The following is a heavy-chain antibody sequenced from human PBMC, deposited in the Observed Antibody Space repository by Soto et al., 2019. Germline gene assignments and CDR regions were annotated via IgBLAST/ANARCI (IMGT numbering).Heavy chain of an antibody. V-gene: IGHV1-3*01. J-gene: IGHJ6*02. CDR2: INAGNGNT. CDR1: GYTFTSYA. D-gene: IGHD6-13*01. Sequence: ASVKVSCKASGYTFTSYAMHWVRQAPGQGLEWMGWINAGNGNTKYSQKFQGRVTITADESTSTAYMELSSLRSEDTAVYYCASTAAAGNGVYYYYGMDVWGQGTTVTVSS. CDR3: ASTAAAGNGVYYYYGMDV.